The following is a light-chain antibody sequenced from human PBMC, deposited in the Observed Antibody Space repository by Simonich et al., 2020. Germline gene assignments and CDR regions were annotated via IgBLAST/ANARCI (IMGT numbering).Light chain of an antibody. Sequence: EIVLTQSPATLSLSPGERATLSCGASQSVISSYLAWYQQNPDLAPRLLIYDASSRATGIPGRFSGSGSGTDFTLTISRLEPEDFAVYYCQQYGSSPPSYTFGQGTKLEIK. CDR2: DAS. V-gene: IGKV3D-20*01. CDR1: QSVISSY. CDR3: QQYGSSPPSYT. J-gene: IGKJ2*01.